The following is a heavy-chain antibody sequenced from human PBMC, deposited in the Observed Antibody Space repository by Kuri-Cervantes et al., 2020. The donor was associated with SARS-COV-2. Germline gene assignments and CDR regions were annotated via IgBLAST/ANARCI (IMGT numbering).Heavy chain of an antibody. V-gene: IGHV3-11*01. J-gene: IGHJ4*02. CDR2: ISSSGSTI. Sequence: GGSLRLSCAASGFTFSNAWMSWVRQAPGKGLEWVSYISSSGSTIYYADSVKGRFTISRDNAKNSLYLQMNSLRAEDTAVYYCAKERGSGLGYWGQGTLVTVSS. D-gene: IGHD6-19*01. CDR3: AKERGSGLGY. CDR1: GFTFSNAW.